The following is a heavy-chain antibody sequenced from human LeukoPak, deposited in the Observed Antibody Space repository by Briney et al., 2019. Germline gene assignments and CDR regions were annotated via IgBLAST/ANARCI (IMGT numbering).Heavy chain of an antibody. D-gene: IGHD1-26*01. Sequence: PGRSLRLSCAASGFTFSSYAMHWVRQAPGKGLEWVAVISYDGSNKYYADSVKGRFTISRDNSKNTLYLQMNSLRAEDTAVYYCARAESGNPRVPDYWGQGTLVTVSS. CDR3: ARAESGNPRVPDY. CDR1: GFTFSSYA. CDR2: ISYDGSNK. J-gene: IGHJ4*02. V-gene: IGHV3-30*04.